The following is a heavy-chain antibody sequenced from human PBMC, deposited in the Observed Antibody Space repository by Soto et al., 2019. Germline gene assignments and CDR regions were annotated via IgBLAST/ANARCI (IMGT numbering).Heavy chain of an antibody. V-gene: IGHV4-30-4*01. CDR1: GGSISSGDYY. D-gene: IGHD4-17*01. CDR2: IYYSGST. Sequence: QVQLQESGPGLVKPSQTLSLTYTVSGGSISSGDYYWSGIRQPPGKGLEWIGYIYYSGSTYYNPSLKSRVTISVDTSKNQFSLKLSSVTAADTAVYYCARVRAYGDYAFDYWGQGTLVTVSS. CDR3: ARVRAYGDYAFDY. J-gene: IGHJ4*02.